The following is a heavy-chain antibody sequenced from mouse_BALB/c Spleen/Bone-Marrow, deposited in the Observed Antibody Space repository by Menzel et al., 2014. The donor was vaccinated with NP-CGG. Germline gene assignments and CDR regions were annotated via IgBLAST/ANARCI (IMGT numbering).Heavy chain of an antibody. V-gene: IGHV3-1*02. J-gene: IGHJ4*01. CDR3: ARSLDEGYAMDH. Sequence: EVQLQQSGPDLVKPSQSLSLTCTVTGYSITSGYSWHWIRQFPGDKLEWMGYIHYSGTTNYNPSLKSRVSITRDTSKNQFFLQLNSVTTEDTATYYCARSLDEGYAMDHWGQGTSVTVSS. D-gene: IGHD2-10*02. CDR1: GYSITSGYS. CDR2: IHYSGTT.